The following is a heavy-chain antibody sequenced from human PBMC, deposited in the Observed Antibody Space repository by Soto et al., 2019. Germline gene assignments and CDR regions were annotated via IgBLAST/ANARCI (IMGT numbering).Heavy chain of an antibody. D-gene: IGHD3-22*01. J-gene: IGHJ3*02. V-gene: IGHV3-23*01. CDR3: ASTITMIVVVITSGAFDI. Sequence: GGSLRLSCAASGFTFSSYAMSWVRQAPGKGLEWVSAISGSGGSTYYADSVKGRFTISRDNSKDTLYLQMNSLRAEDTAVYYCASTITMIVVVITSGAFDIWGQGTMVTVSS. CDR1: GFTFSSYA. CDR2: ISGSGGST.